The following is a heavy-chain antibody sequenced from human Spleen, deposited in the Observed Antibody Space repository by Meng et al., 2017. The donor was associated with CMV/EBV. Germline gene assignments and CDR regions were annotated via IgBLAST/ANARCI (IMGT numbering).Heavy chain of an antibody. D-gene: IGHD3-10*01. J-gene: IGHJ4*02. V-gene: IGHV4-34*09. CDR3: AREGDGYYFDY. Sequence: SETLSLTCAVYGGSFSGYYWSWIRQPPGKGLEWIGYIYYSGSTYYNPSLKSRVTISVDTSKNQFSLKLSSVTAADTAVYYCAREGDGYYFDYWGQGTLVTVSS. CDR1: GGSFSGYY. CDR2: IYYSGST.